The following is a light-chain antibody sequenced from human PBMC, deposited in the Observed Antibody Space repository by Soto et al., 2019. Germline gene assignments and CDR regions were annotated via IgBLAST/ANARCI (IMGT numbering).Light chain of an antibody. CDR1: QSISTY. V-gene: IGKV1-39*01. CDR2: AAS. Sequence: DIQMTQSPSSLSASIGDTVTFTCRASQSISTYLNWYQHKPGKAPKLLIYAASSLQSGVPFRFSGSGSGTDFTLTIRSLQFEDFASYYCQQSHTSPFTFAQGTKLEI. CDR3: QQSHTSPFT. J-gene: IGKJ2*01.